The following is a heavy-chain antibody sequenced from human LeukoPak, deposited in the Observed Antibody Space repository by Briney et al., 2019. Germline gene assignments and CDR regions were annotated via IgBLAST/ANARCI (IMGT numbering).Heavy chain of an antibody. CDR2: INHSGST. D-gene: IGHD6-13*01. Sequence: PSETLSLTCAVYGGSFSGDYWSWIRQPPGKGLEWIGEINHSGSTNYNPSLKSRVTISVDTSKNQFSLKLSSVTAADTAVYYCAGGAAAGTIDYWGQGTLVTVSS. CDR3: AGGAAAGTIDY. J-gene: IGHJ4*02. V-gene: IGHV4-34*01. CDR1: GGSFSGDY.